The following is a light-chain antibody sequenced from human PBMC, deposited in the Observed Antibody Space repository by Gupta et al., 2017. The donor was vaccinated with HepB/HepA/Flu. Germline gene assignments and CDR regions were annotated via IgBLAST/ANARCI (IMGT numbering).Light chain of an antibody. V-gene: IGLV3-21*03. CDR2: EDT. Sequence: SYVLTQPPSVSVAPGKTARITRGGNNIGSKSVQWYQQKAGQAPVLVVYEDTDRPSGIPERFSGSNSGDTATLTISRVEAGDEADYYCQVWDSSLDHQVFGRGTKVTVL. J-gene: IGLJ1*01. CDR1: NIGSKS. CDR3: QVWDSSLDHQV.